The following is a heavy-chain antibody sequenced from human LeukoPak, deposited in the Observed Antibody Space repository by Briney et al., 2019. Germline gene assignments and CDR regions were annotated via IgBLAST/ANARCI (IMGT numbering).Heavy chain of an antibody. Sequence: GESLKISCKGSRYSFTSYWISWVRQMPGKGLEWMGRIDPSDSYTNYSPSFQGHVTISADKSISTAYLQWSSLKASDTAMYYCARHLGYSGYDTDYWCQGTLVTVSS. CDR3: ARHLGYSGYDTDY. D-gene: IGHD5-12*01. CDR1: RYSFTSYW. J-gene: IGHJ4*02. V-gene: IGHV5-10-1*01. CDR2: IDPSDSYT.